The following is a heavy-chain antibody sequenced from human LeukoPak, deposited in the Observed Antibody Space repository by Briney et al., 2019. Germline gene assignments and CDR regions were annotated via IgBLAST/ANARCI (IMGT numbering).Heavy chain of an antibody. CDR1: GFTFSSYG. D-gene: IGHD6-13*01. V-gene: IGHV3-30*18. CDR2: ISYDGSNK. CDR3: AKDSVEQQLPDCNYSYAMDV. Sequence: GRSLRLSCAASGFTFSSYGMHWVRQAPGKGLEWVAVISYDGSNKYYVDSVKGRFTISRDNAKNTLYLQMNSLRAEDTAVYYCAKDSVEQQLPDCNYSYAMDVWGQGTTVTVSS. J-gene: IGHJ6*02.